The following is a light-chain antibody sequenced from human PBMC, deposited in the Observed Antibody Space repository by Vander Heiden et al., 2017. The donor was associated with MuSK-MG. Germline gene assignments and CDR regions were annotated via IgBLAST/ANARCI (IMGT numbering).Light chain of an antibody. V-gene: IGKV1-33*01. CDR1: QEISNY. J-gene: IGKJ4*01. CDR2: DAS. CDR3: QQYDNLPLT. Sequence: QMTPSPSSLSASVGDRVTITCQASQEISNYLNWYQQKPGKAPKLLIYDASNLETGVPSRFSGSGSGTDFTFTISSLQPEDIATYYCQQYDNLPLTFGGGTKVEIK.